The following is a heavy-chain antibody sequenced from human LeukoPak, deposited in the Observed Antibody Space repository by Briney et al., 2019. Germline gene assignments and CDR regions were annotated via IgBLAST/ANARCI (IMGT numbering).Heavy chain of an antibody. CDR2: IYSNGIT. Sequence: SETLSLTCTVSGGSIFSYYWNWIRQSPGKGLEWLGYIYSNGITNYSPSLRSRGTISIATSKNQFSLRLASVTAADTAIYYCARRAYFDSSGYSPTSGYFDLWDRGTLVTVSS. CDR1: GGSIFSYY. CDR3: ARRAYFDSSGYSPTSGYFDL. V-gene: IGHV4-4*08. D-gene: IGHD3-22*01. J-gene: IGHJ2*01.